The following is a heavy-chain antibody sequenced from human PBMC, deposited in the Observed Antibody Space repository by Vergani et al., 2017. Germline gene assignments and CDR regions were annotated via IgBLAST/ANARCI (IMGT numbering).Heavy chain of an antibody. V-gene: IGHV4-30-4*08. D-gene: IGHD6-19*01. Sequence: QLHLQESGPGLVKPSQTLSLTCTVSGGSISSGDYYWSWIRQPPGKGLEWIGYIYYSGSTYYNPSLKSRVTISVDTSKNQFSLKLSSVTAADTAVYYCARENNGYSSGWYGAFDIWGQGTMVTVSS. J-gene: IGHJ3*02. CDR2: IYYSGST. CDR3: ARENNGYSSGWYGAFDI. CDR1: GGSISSGDYY.